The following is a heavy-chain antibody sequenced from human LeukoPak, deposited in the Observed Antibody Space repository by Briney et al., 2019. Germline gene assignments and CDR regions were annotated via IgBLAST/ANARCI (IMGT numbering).Heavy chain of an antibody. D-gene: IGHD2-8*01. Sequence: GGSRRLSWAASGFTFSDYYMSWIPQAPGKGLEGVSYISSSGSTIYYADSVKGRFTISRDNAKNSLYLQMNSLRAEDTAVYYCANGQASFDYWGQGTLVTVSS. CDR1: GFTFSDYY. V-gene: IGHV3-11*01. CDR2: ISSSGSTI. CDR3: ANGQASFDY. J-gene: IGHJ4*02.